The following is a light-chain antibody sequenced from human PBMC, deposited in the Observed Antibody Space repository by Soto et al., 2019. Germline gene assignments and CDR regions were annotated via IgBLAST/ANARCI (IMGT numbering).Light chain of an antibody. V-gene: IGLV1-51*01. Sequence: QSVLTQPPSVSAAPGQKVTISCSGSSSNIGNDYVSWYQQVPGTAPKLLIYDNNERPSGIPDRFSGSKSGTSATLGITGLQAGDEADYYCGTWDSGLSVGVFGGGTKLTVL. CDR2: DNN. J-gene: IGLJ2*01. CDR3: GTWDSGLSVGV. CDR1: SSNIGNDY.